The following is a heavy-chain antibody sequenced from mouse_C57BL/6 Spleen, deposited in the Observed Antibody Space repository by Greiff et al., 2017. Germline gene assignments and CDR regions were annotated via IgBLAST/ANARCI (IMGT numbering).Heavy chain of an antibody. D-gene: IGHD2-3*01. V-gene: IGHV1-15*01. CDR3: TRWGGYYDFGY. J-gene: IGHJ2*01. CDR1: GYTFTDYE. Sequence: QVQLQPSGAELVRPGASVTLSCKASGYTFTDYEMHWVKQTPVHGLEWIGAIDPETGGTAYNQKFKGKAILTAAKSSSTAYMELRSLTSEDSAVYYCTRWGGYYDFGYWGQGTTLTVSS. CDR2: IDPETGGT.